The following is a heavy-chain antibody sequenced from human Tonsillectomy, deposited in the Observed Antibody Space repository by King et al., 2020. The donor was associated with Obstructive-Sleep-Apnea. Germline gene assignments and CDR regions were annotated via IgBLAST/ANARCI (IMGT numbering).Heavy chain of an antibody. Sequence: QLQESGPGLVKPSETLSLTCAVSGGSISTSSYYWGWIRQPPGKGLEWIGNIYYSGSTYYKPSLKSRVTISIDTSKNQFSLKLSSVIAADTAVYYCARVVRDCSSTSCYLTHNIFDYWGQGILVTVSS. V-gene: IGHV4-39*07. D-gene: IGHD2-2*01. CDR1: GGSISTSSYY. J-gene: IGHJ4*02. CDR2: IYYSGST. CDR3: ARVVRDCSSTSCYLTHNIFDY.